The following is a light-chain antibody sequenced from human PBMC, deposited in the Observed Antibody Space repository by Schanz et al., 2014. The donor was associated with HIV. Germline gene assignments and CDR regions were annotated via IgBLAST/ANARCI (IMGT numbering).Light chain of an antibody. CDR3: QQCVTYPYT. CDR1: QSIGNW. CDR2: QAS. Sequence: DIQMTQSPSTLSASIGDRVTITCRASQSIGNWLAWYQQKPGRAPNLLIYQASTLETGVPSRFSGSGSGTSFTLTITSLQPDDFATYYCQQCVTYPYTFGQGTKLDIK. J-gene: IGKJ2*01. V-gene: IGKV1-5*03.